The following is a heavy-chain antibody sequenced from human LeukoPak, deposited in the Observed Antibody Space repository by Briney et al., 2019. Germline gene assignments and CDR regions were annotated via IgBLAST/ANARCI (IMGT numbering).Heavy chain of an antibody. CDR1: GGSFSGYY. V-gene: IGHV4-34*01. CDR2: INHSGST. Sequence: SETLSLTCAVYGGSFSGYYWSWIRQPPGKGLEWIGEINHSGSTNYNPSLKGRVTISVDTSKNQFSLKLSSVTAADTAVYYCASRGGTYYYYGMDVWGQGTTVTVSS. CDR3: ASRGGTYYYYGMDV. J-gene: IGHJ6*02. D-gene: IGHD3-10*01.